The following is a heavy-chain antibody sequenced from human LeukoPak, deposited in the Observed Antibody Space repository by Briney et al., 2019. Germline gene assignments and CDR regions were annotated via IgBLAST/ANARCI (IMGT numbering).Heavy chain of an antibody. CDR2: IRSKADGGTT. CDR1: GFTFRDYN. J-gene: IGHJ4*02. CDR3: ARDDRPSGHDFDY. D-gene: IGHD6-6*01. V-gene: IGHV3-49*05. Sequence: KSGRSLRVSCTASGFTFRDYNINWFRQAPGRGLEWVGFIRSKADGGTTEYAASVKGRFTISRDDSKNVAYLQINNLGAEDTALYYCARDDRPSGHDFDYWGQGTLVTVSS.